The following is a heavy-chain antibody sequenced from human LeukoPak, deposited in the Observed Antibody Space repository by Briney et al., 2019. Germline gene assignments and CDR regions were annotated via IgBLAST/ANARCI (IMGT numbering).Heavy chain of an antibody. CDR1: GGSISSYY. CDR3: ARWSSGWTRGAPELIWYFDL. D-gene: IGHD6-19*01. J-gene: IGHJ2*01. Sequence: PSETLSLTCTVSGGSISSYYWSWIRQPPGKGLGWIGYIYYSGSTNYNPSLKSRVTISVDTSKNQFSLKLSSVTAADTAVYYCARWSSGWTRGAPELIWYFDLWGRGTLVTVSS. CDR2: IYYSGST. V-gene: IGHV4-59*01.